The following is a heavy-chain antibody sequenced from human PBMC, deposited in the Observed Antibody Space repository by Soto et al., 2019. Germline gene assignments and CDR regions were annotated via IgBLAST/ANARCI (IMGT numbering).Heavy chain of an antibody. Sequence: QITLKESGPTLVKPTQTLTLTCTFSGFSLSTSGVGVGWIRQPPGKALEWLALIYWDDDKRYSPSLTSRLTIIKDTXXNQVVLTMTNMDPVDTATYYCAHVLVVVANYGMDVWGQGTTVTVSS. D-gene: IGHD2-15*01. CDR3: AHVLVVVANYGMDV. J-gene: IGHJ6*02. CDR2: IYWDDDK. CDR1: GFSLSTSGVG. V-gene: IGHV2-5*02.